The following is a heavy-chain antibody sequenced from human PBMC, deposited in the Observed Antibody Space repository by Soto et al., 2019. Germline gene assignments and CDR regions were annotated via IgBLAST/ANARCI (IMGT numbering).Heavy chain of an antibody. CDR2: INPNSGGT. CDR1: GYTFTGYY. Sequence: VASVKVSCKASGYTFTGYYMHWVRQAPGQGLEWLGWINPNSGGTNYAQKFQGRVTMTRDTSISTAYMELSRLRSDDTAVYYCARGLGVIDGYNYPYYYGMDVWGQGTTVTVSS. V-gene: IGHV1-2*02. D-gene: IGHD3-16*02. CDR3: ARGLGVIDGYNYPYYYGMDV. J-gene: IGHJ6*02.